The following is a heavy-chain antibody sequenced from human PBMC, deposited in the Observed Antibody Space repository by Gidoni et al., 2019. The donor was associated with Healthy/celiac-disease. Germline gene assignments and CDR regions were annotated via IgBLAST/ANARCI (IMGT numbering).Heavy chain of an antibody. D-gene: IGHD2-21*02. Sequence: QVQLQQWGAGLLKPSETLSLTCAVYGGSFSGYYWSWIRQPPGKGLEWIEEINHSGSTNYNPSLKSRVTISVDTSKNQFSLKLSSVTAADTAVYYCARGRDVVVTATDNLLDPWGQGTLVTVSS. CDR1: GGSFSGYY. J-gene: IGHJ5*02. CDR2: INHSGST. V-gene: IGHV4-34*01. CDR3: ARGRDVVVTATDNLLDP.